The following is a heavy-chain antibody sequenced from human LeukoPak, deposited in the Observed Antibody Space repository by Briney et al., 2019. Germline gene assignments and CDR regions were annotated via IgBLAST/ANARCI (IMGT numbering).Heavy chain of an antibody. CDR1: GFTYSSYA. J-gene: IGHJ3*02. CDR3: ARGPLPTTRAFDI. V-gene: IGHV3-23*01. D-gene: IGHD1-1*01. Sequence: GGSLRLSCAASGFTYSSYAMSWVRQAPGKGLEWVSAISSSGGSTYYANSVRGRFTISRDNSKNTLYLQMNSLRAEDTAVYYCARGPLPTTRAFDIWGQGTLVTVSS. CDR2: ISSSGGST.